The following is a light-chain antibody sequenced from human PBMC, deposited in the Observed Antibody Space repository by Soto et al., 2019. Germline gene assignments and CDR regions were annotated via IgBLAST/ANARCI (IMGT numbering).Light chain of an antibody. CDR1: QSVSSN. V-gene: IGKV3-15*01. CDR2: GAS. CDR3: QQYNNLPQT. J-gene: IGKJ1*01. Sequence: IVVTQSPATLSVSPGERATLSCRASQSVSSNLAWYQQKPGQAPRLLIYGASTRATGIPARFSGSGSGTEFTLTISSLQSEDFAVYYCQQYNNLPQTFGQGTKVDI.